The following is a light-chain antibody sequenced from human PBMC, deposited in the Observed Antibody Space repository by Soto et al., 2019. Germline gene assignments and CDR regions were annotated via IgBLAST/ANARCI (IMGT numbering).Light chain of an antibody. CDR2: DVS. V-gene: IGLV2-14*01. CDR3: RSYTSSSLYV. Sequence: QSALTQPASVSGSPGQSITISCTGTSSDVGGYNYVSWYQQHPGKAPKLMIYDVSNRPSGVSKRFPGSKSGNTASLTISGLQAEDEADYYCRSYTSSSLYVFGTGTKLTVL. CDR1: SSDVGGYNY. J-gene: IGLJ1*01.